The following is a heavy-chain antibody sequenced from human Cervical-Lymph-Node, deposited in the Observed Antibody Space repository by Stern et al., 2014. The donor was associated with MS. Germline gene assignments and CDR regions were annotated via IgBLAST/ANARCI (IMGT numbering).Heavy chain of an antibody. D-gene: IGHD1-26*01. V-gene: IGHV4-61*02. CDR3: ARGHWELLGNNYFDS. CDR1: GASISSGTSY. Sequence: MQLVESGPGLVKPSQTLSLTCTVSGASISSGTSYWSWIRQPAGGGLEWIGRLHASGATYYNPSLTRRVTISGDTSKNQFSLNLNSVTAADTAVYYCARGHWELLGNNYFDSWGQGTLVTVSS. CDR2: LHASGAT. J-gene: IGHJ4*02.